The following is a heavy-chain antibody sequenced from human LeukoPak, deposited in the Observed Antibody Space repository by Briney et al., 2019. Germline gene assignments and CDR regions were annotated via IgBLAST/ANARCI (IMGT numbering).Heavy chain of an antibody. J-gene: IGHJ4*02. Sequence: SETLSLTCAVYGGSFSGYYWSWIRQPPGKGLEWIGEINHSGSTNYNPSLKSRVTISVDTSKNQFSLKLSSVTAADTAVYYCARAGSFGEGYWGQGTLVTVSS. CDR1: GGSFSGYY. D-gene: IGHD3-10*01. V-gene: IGHV4-34*01. CDR3: ARAGSFGEGY. CDR2: INHSGST.